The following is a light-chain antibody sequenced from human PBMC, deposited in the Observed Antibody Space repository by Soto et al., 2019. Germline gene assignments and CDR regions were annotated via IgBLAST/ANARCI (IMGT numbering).Light chain of an antibody. J-gene: IGKJ1*01. CDR2: GAS. V-gene: IGKV3-15*01. CDR1: QRPSSN. CDR3: QQYINWPRT. Sequence: TQVPVTPSVSPGGRVTPSCRASQRPSSNLAWYQQRPGQAPRLLIYGASIRATDIPARFIGSGSGTEFTLTISSLQSEDFAVYYCQQYINWPRTFGQGTKVDNK.